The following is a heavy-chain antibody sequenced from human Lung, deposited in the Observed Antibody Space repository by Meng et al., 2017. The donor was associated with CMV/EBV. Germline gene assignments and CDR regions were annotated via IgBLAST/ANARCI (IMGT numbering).Heavy chain of an antibody. CDR3: ASEEGYGSGSYFGDY. Sequence: SGFTCSNYGMHWVRQDPGKGLEWVAMIWYDGSKKFYADSVKGRFTISRDNSKNTLYLQMNNLSVEDMAVYYCASEEGYGSGSYFGDYWSQGTLVTVSS. V-gene: IGHV3-33*01. CDR1: GFTCSNYG. CDR2: IWYDGSKK. J-gene: IGHJ4*02. D-gene: IGHD3-10*01.